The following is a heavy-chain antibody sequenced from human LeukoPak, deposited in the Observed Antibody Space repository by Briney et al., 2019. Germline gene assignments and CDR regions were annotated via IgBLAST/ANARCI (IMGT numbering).Heavy chain of an antibody. CDR2: IYYSGST. V-gene: IGHV4-59*01. CDR1: GGSISSYY. Sequence: NTSETLSLTCTVSGGSISSYYWNWIRQPPGKGLEWIGYIYYSGSTNYNPSLKSRVTISVDTSKNQFSLKLRSVTAADTAVYYCAREGVTMIDYWGQGTLVTVSS. D-gene: IGHD4-11*01. CDR3: AREGVTMIDY. J-gene: IGHJ4*02.